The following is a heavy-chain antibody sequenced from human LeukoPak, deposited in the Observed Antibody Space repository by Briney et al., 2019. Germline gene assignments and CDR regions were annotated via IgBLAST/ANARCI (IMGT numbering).Heavy chain of an antibody. CDR2: IIPILGIA. CDR1: GYIFTSYS. CDR3: ASYTYGDYPYYFDY. Sequence: SVKVSCKASGYIFTSYSISWVRQAPGQGLEWMGRIIPILGIANYAQKFQGRVTITADKSTSTAYMELSSLRSEDTAVYYCASYTYGDYPYYFDYWGQGTLVTVSS. D-gene: IGHD4-17*01. V-gene: IGHV1-69*02. J-gene: IGHJ4*02.